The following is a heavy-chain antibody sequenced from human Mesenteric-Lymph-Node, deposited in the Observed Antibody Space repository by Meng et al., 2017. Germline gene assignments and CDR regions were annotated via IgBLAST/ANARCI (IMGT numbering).Heavy chain of an antibody. V-gene: IGHV3-7*01. CDR1: GFTFSNYW. J-gene: IGHJ4*02. CDR2: IKQDGTEK. Sequence: GGSLRLSCAASGFTFSNYWRHWVRQAPGKGPEWVANIKQDGTEKNYVDSVKGRFTISRDNAKNSLYLQMNSLRAEDTAVYYCATLPPSSDWYGVFDYWGQGTLVTVSS. D-gene: IGHD6-19*01. CDR3: ATLPPSSDWYGVFDY.